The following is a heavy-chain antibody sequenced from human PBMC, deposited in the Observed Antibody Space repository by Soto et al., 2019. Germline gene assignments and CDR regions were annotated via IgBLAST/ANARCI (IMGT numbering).Heavy chain of an antibody. D-gene: IGHD2-15*01. CDR2: TYYRSKWYN. J-gene: IGHJ6*02. V-gene: IGHV6-1*01. CDR3: ARDSHIVVVVAATIDYYYYGMDV. CDR1: GDSVSSNSTA. Sequence: PSPTLSLPCAISGDSVSSNSTAWNWIRQSPSRGLEWLGRTYYRSKWYNDYAVSVKSRITINPDTSKNQFSLQLNSVTPEDTAVYYCARDSHIVVVVAATIDYYYYGMDVWGQGTTVTVSS.